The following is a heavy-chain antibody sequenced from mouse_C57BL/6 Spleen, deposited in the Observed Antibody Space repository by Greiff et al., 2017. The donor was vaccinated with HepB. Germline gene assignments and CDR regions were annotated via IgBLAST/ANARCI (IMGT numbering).Heavy chain of an antibody. CDR1: GYTFTSYW. CDR3: AREGDGYYPMDY. Sequence: QVQLKESGAELVKPGASVKMSCKASGYTFTSYWITWVKQRPGQGLEWIGDIYPGSGSTNYNEKFKSKATLTVDTSSSTAYMQLSSLTSEDSAVYYCAREGDGYYPMDYWGQGTSVTVSS. J-gene: IGHJ4*01. V-gene: IGHV1-55*01. D-gene: IGHD2-3*01. CDR2: IYPGSGST.